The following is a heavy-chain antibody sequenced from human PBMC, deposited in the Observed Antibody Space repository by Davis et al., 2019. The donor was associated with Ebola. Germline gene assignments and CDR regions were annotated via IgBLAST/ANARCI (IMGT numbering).Heavy chain of an antibody. CDR2: IIPIFGTT. J-gene: IGHJ6*02. Sequence: SVKVSCKASGGTFSSYAISWVRQAPGQGLEWMGGIIPIFGTTNYAQKFQGRVTITADESTSTAYMELSSLRSEDTAVYYCARDKDIVVVPAAKDGKYYYYGMDVWGQGTTVTVSS. CDR3: ARDKDIVVVPAAKDGKYYYYGMDV. V-gene: IGHV1-69*13. D-gene: IGHD2-2*01. CDR1: GGTFSSYA.